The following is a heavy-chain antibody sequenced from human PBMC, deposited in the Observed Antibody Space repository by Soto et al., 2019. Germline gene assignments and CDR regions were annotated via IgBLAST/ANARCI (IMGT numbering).Heavy chain of an antibody. CDR2: IYSGGYT. CDR1: GFTVSNNY. D-gene: IGHD6-25*01. J-gene: IGHJ4*02. V-gene: IGHV3-53*01. Sequence: EVQMVESGGGLIQPGGSLRLSCAVSGFTVSNNYMSWVRQAPGKGLEGVSVIYSGGYTAYGDSVKGRFTISRDNSKNTLYFQMKGRGADDGGGFYGAPQRGGGGYWGQGTLVTVSS. CDR3: APQRGGGGY.